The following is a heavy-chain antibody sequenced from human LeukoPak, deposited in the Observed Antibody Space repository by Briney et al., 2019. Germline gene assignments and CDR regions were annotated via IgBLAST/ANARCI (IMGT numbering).Heavy chain of an antibody. CDR3: AREVGATTPDN. V-gene: IGHV3-11*04. D-gene: IGHD1-26*01. CDR2: ISSSGSTI. CDR1: GFTSSDYY. Sequence: GGSLRLSCTASGFTSSDYYMSWIRQAPGKGLEWVSYISSSGSTIYYADSVKGRFTISRDNAKNSLYLQMNSLRAEDTAVYYCAREVGATTPDNWGQGTLVTVSS. J-gene: IGHJ4*02.